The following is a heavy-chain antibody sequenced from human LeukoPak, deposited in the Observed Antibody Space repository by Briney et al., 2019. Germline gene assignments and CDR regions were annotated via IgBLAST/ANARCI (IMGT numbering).Heavy chain of an antibody. D-gene: IGHD6-19*01. CDR1: GFTFSSYA. J-gene: IGHJ4*02. Sequence: GRSLRLSCAASGFTFSSYAMHWVRQAPGKGLEWVALISYDGSGQYYTESVKGRFTISRGNSKNTLYLQVNSLRVEDTAVYYCARANRPFHTSGWYKDYWGQGTLVTVSS. CDR2: ISYDGSGQ. V-gene: IGHV3-30-3*01. CDR3: ARANRPFHTSGWYKDY.